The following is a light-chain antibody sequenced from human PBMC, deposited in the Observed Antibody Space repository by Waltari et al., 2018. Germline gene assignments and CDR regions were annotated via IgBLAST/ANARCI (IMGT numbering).Light chain of an antibody. CDR2: AAS. J-gene: IGKJ2*01. CDR3: QQANSFPYT. V-gene: IGKV1-12*01. Sequence: DMQVTQSPSSVSASVGDRVTVTCRTSRHIGTWLAWYQQKPGKAPQLLIYAASTLQSGVPSRFSGSGSGTDFTLTINNLQPEDSATYYCQQANSFPYTFAQGTKLEIK. CDR1: RHIGTW.